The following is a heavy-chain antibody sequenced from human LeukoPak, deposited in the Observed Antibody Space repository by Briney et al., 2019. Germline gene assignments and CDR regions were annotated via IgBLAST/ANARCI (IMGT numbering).Heavy chain of an antibody. CDR1: GGSFSGYY. D-gene: IGHD3-3*01. V-gene: IGHV4-34*01. CDR2: INHSGST. J-gene: IGHJ4*02. Sequence: SETLSLTCAVYGGSFSGYYWSWIRQPPGKGLECIGEINHSGSTNYNPSLKSRVTLSVVTSKYQFSLKLSSVAAADTAVYYCASTVNLWSGYYAYWGQGTLVTVSS. CDR3: ASTVNLWSGYYAY.